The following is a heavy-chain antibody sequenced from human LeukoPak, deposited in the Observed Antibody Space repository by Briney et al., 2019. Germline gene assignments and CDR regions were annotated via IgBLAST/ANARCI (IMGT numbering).Heavy chain of an antibody. Sequence: SETLSLTCAVYGGSFSGYYRSWIRQPPGKGLEWIGEINHSGSTNYNPSLKSRVTISVDTSKNQFSLKLSSVTAADTAVYYCARSEYYDFWSGFNWFDPWGQGTLVTVSS. CDR2: INHSGST. J-gene: IGHJ5*02. CDR1: GGSFSGYY. D-gene: IGHD3-3*01. V-gene: IGHV4-34*01. CDR3: ARSEYYDFWSGFNWFDP.